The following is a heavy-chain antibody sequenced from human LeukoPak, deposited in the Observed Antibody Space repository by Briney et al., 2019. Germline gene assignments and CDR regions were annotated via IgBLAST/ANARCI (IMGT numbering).Heavy chain of an antibody. J-gene: IGHJ3*02. Sequence: GGSLRLSCAASGFTFSNYWMGWVRQAPGKGLEWVANIEQDGSEKYYVDSVKGRFTISRDNGKNLLYLQMSSLRAEDTSDYYCARDFVDDYGDYGAFDIWGQGTMVTVSS. V-gene: IGHV3-7*01. CDR2: IEQDGSEK. CDR3: ARDFVDDYGDYGAFDI. CDR1: GFTFSNYW. D-gene: IGHD4-17*01.